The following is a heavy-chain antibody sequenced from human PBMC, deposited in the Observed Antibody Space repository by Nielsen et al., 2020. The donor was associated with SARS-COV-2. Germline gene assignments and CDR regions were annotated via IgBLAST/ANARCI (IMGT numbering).Heavy chain of an antibody. CDR3: ARGGDWNLRHYYYYYYMDV. CDR2: IIPIFGTA. D-gene: IGHD1-1*01. V-gene: IGHV1-69*13. Sequence: SVKVSCKASGGTFSSYAISWVRQAPGQGLEWMGGIIPIFGTANYAQKFQDRVTITADESTSTAYMELSSLRSEDTAVYYCARGGDWNLRHYYYYYYMDVWGKGTTVTVSS. J-gene: IGHJ6*03. CDR1: GGTFSSYA.